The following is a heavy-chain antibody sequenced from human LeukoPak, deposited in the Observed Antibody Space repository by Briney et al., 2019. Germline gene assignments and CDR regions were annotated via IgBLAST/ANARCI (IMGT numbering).Heavy chain of an antibody. Sequence: GGSLRLSCAASGFTFSDAWMSWVRQGPGKGLERVGRLKSKSGGGTTDYAAPVKDRFTISRDDSKNTLYLQMNSLKTEDTAVYYCTRGSSWSGFGFDYWGQGTLVTVSS. V-gene: IGHV3-15*01. CDR1: GFTFSDAW. J-gene: IGHJ4*02. D-gene: IGHD3-3*01. CDR2: LKSKSGGGTT. CDR3: TRGSSWSGFGFDY.